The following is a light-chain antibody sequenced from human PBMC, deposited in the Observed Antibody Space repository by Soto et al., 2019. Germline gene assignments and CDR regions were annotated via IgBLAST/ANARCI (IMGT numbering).Light chain of an antibody. V-gene: IGKV1-39*01. CDR2: SAS. CDR3: QQTFRTPHT. J-gene: IGKJ2*01. CDR1: QTISSY. Sequence: DIQMTQSPASLSASVGDRVTITCRASQTISSYLNWNQQKAGAAPKLLIYSASTLQSGVPSRFSGSGFGTDYTLTISSLQPADFAVYYCQQTFRTPHTFGQGTKLDIK.